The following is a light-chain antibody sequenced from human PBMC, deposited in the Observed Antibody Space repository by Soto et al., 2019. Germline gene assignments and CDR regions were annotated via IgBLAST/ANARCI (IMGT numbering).Light chain of an antibody. Sequence: DIQLTQSPSFLSASVGDRLTITCRTSKDISSHLAWYQQKPGKAPKLLIYAASTLQSGVPSGFGGSGSGTEFTLTITSLQPEDFATYYCQQVKTYPPTFGGGTKVEIK. J-gene: IGKJ4*01. CDR2: AAS. CDR1: KDISSH. V-gene: IGKV1-9*01. CDR3: QQVKTYPPT.